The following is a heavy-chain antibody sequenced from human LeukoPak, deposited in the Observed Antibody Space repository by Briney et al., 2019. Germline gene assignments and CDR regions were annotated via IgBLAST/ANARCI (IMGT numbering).Heavy chain of an antibody. V-gene: IGHV1-69*05. CDR3: ARDPILWGGYYYGNYFDY. D-gene: IGHD3-22*01. CDR1: GRTFSSYA. CDR2: LIPTFGPA. Sequence: ASVTVSCKASGRTFSSYAISWVCQAPGPGPAWLGRLIPTFGPANYAHNFQGRVTIATDESASTADMELSSLRSEDTAVYYCARDPILWGGYYYGNYFDYWGQGTLVTVSS. J-gene: IGHJ4*02.